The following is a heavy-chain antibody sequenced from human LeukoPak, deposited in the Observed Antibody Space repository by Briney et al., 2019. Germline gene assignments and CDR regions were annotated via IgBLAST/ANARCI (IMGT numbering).Heavy chain of an antibody. V-gene: IGHV3-23*01. J-gene: IGHJ4*02. CDR1: GFTFSSYA. D-gene: IGHD3-22*01. CDR2: LSGSGGST. Sequence: GGSLRLSCAASGFTFSSYAMSWVRLAPGKWLEWVSGLSGSGGSTYYADSVKGRFTISRDNSKNTLYLQMNSLRAEDTAVYYCAKGMGLYYDSSGYYYPFDYWGQGTLVTVSS. CDR3: AKGMGLYYDSSGYYYPFDY.